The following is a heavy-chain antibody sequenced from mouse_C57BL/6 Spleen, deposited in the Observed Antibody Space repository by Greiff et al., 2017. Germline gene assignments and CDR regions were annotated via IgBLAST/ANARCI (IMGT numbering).Heavy chain of an antibody. CDR1: GYTFTSYW. CDR2: IYPGSGST. CDR3: ANNWDPFYARDY. D-gene: IGHD4-1*02. Sequence: VQLQQSGAELVKPGASVKMSCKASGYTFTSYWITWVKQRPGQGLEWIGDIYPGSGSTNYNEKFKSKATLTVDTSSSTAYMQLSSLTSEDSAVYYCANNWDPFYARDYWGQGTSVTVSS. J-gene: IGHJ4*01. V-gene: IGHV1-55*01.